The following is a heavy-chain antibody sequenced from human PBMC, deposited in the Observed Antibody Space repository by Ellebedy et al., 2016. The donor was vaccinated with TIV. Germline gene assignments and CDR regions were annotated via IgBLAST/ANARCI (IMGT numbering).Heavy chain of an antibody. J-gene: IGHJ3*02. CDR2: ISSSGSI. CDR3: ARDLGYSRPAAFDI. CDR1: GFTLSDY. V-gene: IGHV3-69-1*01. Sequence: GGSLRLSXAASGFTLSDYMSWIRQAPGKGLEWVSYISSSGSINYADSVKGRLTISRDNAKNSLYLQMNRLRVEDTAVYYCARDLGYSRPAAFDIWGQGTMVTVSS. D-gene: IGHD6-13*01.